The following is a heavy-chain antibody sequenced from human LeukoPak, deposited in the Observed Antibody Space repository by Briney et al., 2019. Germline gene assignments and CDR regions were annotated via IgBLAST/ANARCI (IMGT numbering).Heavy chain of an antibody. CDR3: APRGDYCSGGSCYSGDWFDP. J-gene: IGHJ5*02. CDR1: GASISSYY. V-gene: IGHV4-59*12. CDR2: IYYSGSA. D-gene: IGHD2-15*01. Sequence: SETLSLTCTVSGASISSYYWSWIRQPPGKRLEWIGYIYYSGSANYNPSLKSRVTISVDTSKNQFSLKLSSVTAADTAVYYCAPRGDYCSGGSCYSGDWFDPWGQGTLVTVSS.